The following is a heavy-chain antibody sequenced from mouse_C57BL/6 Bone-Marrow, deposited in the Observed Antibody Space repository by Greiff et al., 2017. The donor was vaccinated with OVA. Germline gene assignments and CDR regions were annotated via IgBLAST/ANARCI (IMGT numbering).Heavy chain of an antibody. J-gene: IGHJ2*01. CDR1: GFSFNTYA. CDR3: VRHEGYGTGFDY. D-gene: IGHD1-1*01. CDR2: IRSKSNNYAT. V-gene: IGHV10-1*01. Sequence: EVQGVESGGGLVQPKGSLKLSCAASGFSFNTYAMNWVRQAPGKGLEWVARIRSKSNNYATYYADSVKDRFTISRDDSESMLYLQMNNLKTEDTAMYYCVRHEGYGTGFDYWGQGTTLTVSS.